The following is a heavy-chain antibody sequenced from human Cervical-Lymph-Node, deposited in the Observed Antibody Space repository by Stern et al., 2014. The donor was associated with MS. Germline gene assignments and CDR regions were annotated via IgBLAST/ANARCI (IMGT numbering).Heavy chain of an antibody. CDR3: ATAPMYFYASGSYDF. Sequence: VQLLESGGGVVQPGRSLRLSCVASEFTFSIYGMYWVRQAPGKGLEWVAVVSYDYSKTYYADSVKGRFTISRDNSKHTLYLQMNSLRTEDTAMYYCATAPMYFYASGSYDFWGQGTLVTVSS. V-gene: IGHV3-30*03. D-gene: IGHD3-10*01. CDR1: EFTFSIYG. CDR2: VSYDYSKT. J-gene: IGHJ1*01.